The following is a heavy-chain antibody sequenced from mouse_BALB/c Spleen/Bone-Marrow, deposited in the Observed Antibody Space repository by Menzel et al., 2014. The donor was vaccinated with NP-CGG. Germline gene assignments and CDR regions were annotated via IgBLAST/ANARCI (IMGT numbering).Heavy chain of an antibody. V-gene: IGHV3-5*02. CDR1: GISITTGNYR. CDR2: IYYSGTI. Sequence: EVQLQQSGPGLVKPSQTVSLTCTVTGISITTGNYRWSWIRQFPGNKLEWIGYIYYSGTITYNPSLTSRTTIARDTSKNQFFLEMNSLTAEDIATYYCARSYYRYAMDYWGQGTSVTVSS. D-gene: IGHD2-14*01. CDR3: ARSYYRYAMDY. J-gene: IGHJ4*01.